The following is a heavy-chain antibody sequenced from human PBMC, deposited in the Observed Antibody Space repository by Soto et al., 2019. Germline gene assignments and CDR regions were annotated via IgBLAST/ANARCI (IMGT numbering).Heavy chain of an antibody. V-gene: IGHV4-59*08. Sequence: SETQSLTCPVSGGSISGYYWSWIRQPPGKGLEWIGYIYYSGSTNYNPSLKSRVTISADTSKNQFSLKLNSMTAADTAVYYCARHNYGSGSTYFDYWGQGTLVTVSS. CDR1: GGSISGYY. CDR2: IYYSGST. CDR3: ARHNYGSGSTYFDY. D-gene: IGHD3-10*01. J-gene: IGHJ4*02.